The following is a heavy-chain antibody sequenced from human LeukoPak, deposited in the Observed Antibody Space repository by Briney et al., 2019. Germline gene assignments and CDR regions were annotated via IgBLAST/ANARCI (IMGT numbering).Heavy chain of an antibody. CDR2: IYTSGST. CDR3: ARSVLWFGDLSSYYYYMDV. D-gene: IGHD3-10*01. Sequence: SETLSLTCTVSGGSISSGSYYWSWIRQPAGKGLEWIGRIYTSGSTNYNPSLKSRVTISVDTSKNQFSLQLSSVTAADTAVYYCARSVLWFGDLSSYYYYMDVWGKGTTVTISS. CDR1: GGSISSGSYY. V-gene: IGHV4-61*02. J-gene: IGHJ6*03.